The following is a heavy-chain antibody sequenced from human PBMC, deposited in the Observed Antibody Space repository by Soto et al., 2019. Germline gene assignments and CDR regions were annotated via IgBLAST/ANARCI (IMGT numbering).Heavy chain of an antibody. CDR2: ISSTGTYL. V-gene: IGHV3-21*01. J-gene: IGHJ4*02. CDR3: ARQLHFGELSLGF. Sequence: LRLSCAASGFTFSAYNIYWVRQAPGKGLEWVSFISSTGTYLNYAASLKGRFTISRDNANSSVFLQMDNLSAEDTAVYYCARQLHFGELSLGFWGQGTLVTVSS. CDR1: GFTFSAYN. D-gene: IGHD3-10*01.